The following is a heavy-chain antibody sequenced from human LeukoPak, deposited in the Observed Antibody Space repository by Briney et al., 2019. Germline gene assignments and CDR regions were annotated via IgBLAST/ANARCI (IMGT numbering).Heavy chain of an antibody. CDR1: GFTVRTNY. CDR2: IYTGGTT. Sequence: GGSLRLSCAVSGFTVRTNYMPWVRQAPGKGLEWVSLIYTGGTTYYADSVRGRFTISRDNSKNTLYLQMNSLRAEDTAVYYCARAGSADSFDYWGQGTLVTVSS. D-gene: IGHD6-25*01. CDR3: ARAGSADSFDY. V-gene: IGHV3-53*01. J-gene: IGHJ4*02.